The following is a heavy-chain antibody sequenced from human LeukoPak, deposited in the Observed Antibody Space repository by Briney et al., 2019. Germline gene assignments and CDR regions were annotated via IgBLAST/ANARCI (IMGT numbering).Heavy chain of an antibody. J-gene: IGHJ1*01. CDR3: AEDRGPANGWYEYFQS. V-gene: IGHV3-30*18. CDR1: GFTFSSYG. CDR2: ISYDGSNR. D-gene: IGHD6-19*01. Sequence: PGGSLRLSCAASGFTFSSYGMHWVRQAPGKGLEWVAAISYDGSNRYYADSVKGRFTIFRDNSKNTLYVQMNSLRVEDTAVYYCAEDRGPANGWYEYFQSWGQGTLVTVSS.